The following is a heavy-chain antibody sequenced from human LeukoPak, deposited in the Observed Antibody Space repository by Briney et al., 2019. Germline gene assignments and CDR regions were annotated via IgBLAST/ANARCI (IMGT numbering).Heavy chain of an antibody. J-gene: IGHJ6*02. V-gene: IGHV3-48*04. CDR2: ISSSGTVI. CDR1: GFAFSSHS. CDR3: VGRAYYDSSEGGFNGMDV. Sequence: GGSLRLSCAAAGFAFSSHSMNWVRQTPGKGLEWVSYISSSGTVIYYADSVRGRFTISRDNAKNSLYLQMNSLRAEDTAVYYCVGRAYYDSSEGGFNGMDVWGQGTTVTVSS. D-gene: IGHD3-22*01.